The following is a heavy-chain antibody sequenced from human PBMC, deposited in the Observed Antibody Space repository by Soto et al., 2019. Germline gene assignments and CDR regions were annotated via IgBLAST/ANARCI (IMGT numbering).Heavy chain of an antibody. CDR2: IIPIFGTA. Sequence: GASVKVSCKASGGTFSSYAISWVRQAPGQGLEWMGGIIPIFGTANYAQKFQGRVTITADESTSTAYMELSSLRSEDTAVYYCASSRTTVTTLNYWGQRTLVTVSS. V-gene: IGHV1-69*13. CDR1: GGTFSSYA. CDR3: ASSRTTVTTLNY. J-gene: IGHJ4*02. D-gene: IGHD4-17*01.